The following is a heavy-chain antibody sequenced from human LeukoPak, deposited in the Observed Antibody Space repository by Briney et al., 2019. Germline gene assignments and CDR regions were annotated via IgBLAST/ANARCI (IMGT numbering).Heavy chain of an antibody. CDR3: ARELYSVNPHDGFDI. CDR1: GFTFTSHS. Sequence: GGSLRLSCTASGFTFTSHSMHWVRQAPGKGLEYVSSITANGGSTYYANSVRGRFTISRDNSKETLYLQMGSLRAEDMAVYYCARELYSVNPHDGFDIWGQGTMVTVSS. V-gene: IGHV3-64*01. J-gene: IGHJ3*02. D-gene: IGHD1-26*01. CDR2: ITANGGST.